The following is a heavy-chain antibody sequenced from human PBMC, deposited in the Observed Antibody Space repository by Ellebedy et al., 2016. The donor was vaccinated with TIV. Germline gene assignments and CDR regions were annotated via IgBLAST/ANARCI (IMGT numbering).Heavy chain of an antibody. CDR2: IWYDGTNK. J-gene: IGHJ4*02. D-gene: IGHD6-25*01. V-gene: IGHV3-33*08. CDR1: GFTFSSYA. Sequence: GESLKISXAASGFTFSSYAMNWVRQAPGKGLEWVAAIWYDGTNKYNEDSVQGRFTISRVNSKNTLYLQMNSLRGDDTAVYYCVAALDYWGQGTLVTVS. CDR3: VAALDY.